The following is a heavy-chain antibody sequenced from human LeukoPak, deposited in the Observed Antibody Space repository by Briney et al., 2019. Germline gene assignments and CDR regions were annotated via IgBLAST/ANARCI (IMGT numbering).Heavy chain of an antibody. V-gene: IGHV3-23*01. Sequence: GGSLGLSCAASGFTFSSYAMSWVRQAPGKGLEWVSAISGSGGSTYYADSVKGRFTISRDNSKNTLYLQMNSLRAEDTAVYYCAKAGQWLVFYYGMDVWGQGTTVTVSS. CDR3: AKAGQWLVFYYGMDV. CDR1: GFTFSSYA. D-gene: IGHD6-19*01. J-gene: IGHJ6*02. CDR2: ISGSGGST.